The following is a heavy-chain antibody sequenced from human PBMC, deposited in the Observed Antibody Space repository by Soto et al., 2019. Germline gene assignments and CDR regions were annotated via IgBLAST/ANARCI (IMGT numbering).Heavy chain of an antibody. CDR1: GYRFTAYY. CDR3: ARADFDLLYGYYTSSYFFAY. V-gene: IGHV1-2*02. J-gene: IGHJ4*02. CDR2: IKPSSGGT. D-gene: IGHD3-9*01. Sequence: SVKVSCKASGYRFTAYYMYWVRQAPGQGLEWMGWIKPSSGGTKYAQKFQGRVTMARDTSISTAYMELSRLRSDDTAVYYCARADFDLLYGYYTSSYFFAYWGQGYLVTVSS.